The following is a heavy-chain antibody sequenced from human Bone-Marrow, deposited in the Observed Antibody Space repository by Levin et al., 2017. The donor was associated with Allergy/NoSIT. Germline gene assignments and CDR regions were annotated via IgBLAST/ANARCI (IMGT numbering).Heavy chain of an antibody. CDR3: ARDNNWSRDY. J-gene: IGHJ4*02. CDR1: GFTFTSHW. CDR2: MDRDGSAK. V-gene: IGHV3-7*01. D-gene: IGHD3-3*01. Sequence: GGSLRLSCEASGFTFTSHWMHWVRQAPGKGLEWVADMDRDGSAKHYVDSVKGRFTISRDNPKNSVYLEMNSLRAEDTAVYYCARDNNWSRDYWGQGTLVTVSS.